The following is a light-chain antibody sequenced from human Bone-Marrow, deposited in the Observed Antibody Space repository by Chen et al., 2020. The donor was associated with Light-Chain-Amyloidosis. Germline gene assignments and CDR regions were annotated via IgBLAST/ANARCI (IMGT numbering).Light chain of an antibody. CDR2: ELT. V-gene: IGLV2-14*01. Sequence: QSALTQPASVSGSPGQSITISCTGTSSDVGGAKHFSWYQQHPDKAPKLMIYELTNRPSWVPDRFSGSKSDNTASLTISGLQTEDEADYFCSSYTITNTLVFGSGTRVTVL. CDR3: SSYTITNTLV. J-gene: IGLJ1*01. CDR1: SSDVGGAKH.